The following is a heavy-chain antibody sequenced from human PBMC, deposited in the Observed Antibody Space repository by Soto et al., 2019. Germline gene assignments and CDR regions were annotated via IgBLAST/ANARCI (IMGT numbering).Heavy chain of an antibody. CDR3: ARAVGYCSSTSCYKRPVNWFDP. Sequence: SETLSLTCTVSGGSISSSDFYWGWLRQTPGKGLEFIGSMYYSGTTYYNPSLKSRVTISVDTSKNQFSLKLSSVTAADTAVYYCARAVGYCSSTSCYKRPVNWFDPWGQGTLVTVSS. V-gene: IGHV4-39*07. J-gene: IGHJ5*02. D-gene: IGHD2-2*01. CDR2: MYYSGTT. CDR1: GGSISSSDFY.